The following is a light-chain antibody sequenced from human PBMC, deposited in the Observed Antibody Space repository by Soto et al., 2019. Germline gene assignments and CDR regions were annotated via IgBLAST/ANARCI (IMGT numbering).Light chain of an antibody. CDR1: SGSIASNY. Sequence: NFMLTQPHSVSESPGKTVTLSCTGSSGSIASNYVQWYQQRPGSAPMVVIYADDQRPSRGRDRFSGSIDRSSNSASLTISGLKTADEADYYCQSYVGLTRVFGSGTKVTVL. J-gene: IGLJ1*01. CDR2: ADD. V-gene: IGLV6-57*02. CDR3: QSYVGLTRV.